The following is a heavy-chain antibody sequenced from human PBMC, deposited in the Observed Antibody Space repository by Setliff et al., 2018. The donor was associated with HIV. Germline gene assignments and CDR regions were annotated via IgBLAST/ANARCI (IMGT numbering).Heavy chain of an antibody. CDR1: GDSISSGSHY. CDR2: IYTGGNA. Sequence: SETLSLTCTVSGDSISSGSHYWSWIRQPAGKGLEWIGHIYTGGNANYNPSLQRRVTISVDTSKNQFSLMLGPMTAADTAVYYCARERLSRLGFDYWGQGTLVTVSS. CDR3: ARERLSRLGFDY. J-gene: IGHJ4*02. D-gene: IGHD1-1*01. V-gene: IGHV4-61*09.